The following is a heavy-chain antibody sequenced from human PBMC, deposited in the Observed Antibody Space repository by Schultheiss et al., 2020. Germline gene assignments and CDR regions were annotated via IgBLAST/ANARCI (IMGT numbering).Heavy chain of an antibody. CDR3: AMGTSVLNVFDI. CDR1: GYTFTGYY. CDR2: INPNSGGT. D-gene: IGHD3-10*01. J-gene: IGHJ3*02. Sequence: ASVKVSCKASGYTFTGYYIHWLRQAPGQGLEWMGWINPNSGGTKYAQKFQGRVTMTRDTSISTAYMELSRLRSDDTAVYYCAMGTSVLNVFDIWGQGTMVTVSS. V-gene: IGHV1-2*02.